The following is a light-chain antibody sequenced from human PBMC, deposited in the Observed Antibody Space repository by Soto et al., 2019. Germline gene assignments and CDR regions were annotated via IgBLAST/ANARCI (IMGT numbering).Light chain of an antibody. Sequence: QSVLTQPASVSGSPGQSITISCTGTSSDVGNYNLVSWYQQHPGKAPKLMIYEGNKRPSGVSNRFSASKSGNTASLTISGLQAEDEADYYCCSFVASSTHVLIGGGTKLTVL. CDR1: SSDVGNYNL. V-gene: IGLV2-23*01. CDR3: CSFVASSTHVL. CDR2: EGN. J-gene: IGLJ2*01.